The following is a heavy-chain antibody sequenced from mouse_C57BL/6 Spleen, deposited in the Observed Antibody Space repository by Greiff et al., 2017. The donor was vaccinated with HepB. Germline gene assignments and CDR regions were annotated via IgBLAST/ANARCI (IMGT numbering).Heavy chain of an antibody. CDR3: ARGGVSYGDYAMDY. CDR1: GYTFTSYW. CDR2: IDPSDSET. V-gene: IGHV1-52*01. D-gene: IGHD1-1*01. Sequence: VQLQQPGAELVRPGSSVKLSCKASGYTFTSYWMHWVKQRPIQGLEWIGNIDPSDSETHYNQKFKDKATLTVDKSSSTAYMQLSSLTSEDSAVYYCARGGVSYGDYAMDYWGQGTSVTVSS. J-gene: IGHJ4*01.